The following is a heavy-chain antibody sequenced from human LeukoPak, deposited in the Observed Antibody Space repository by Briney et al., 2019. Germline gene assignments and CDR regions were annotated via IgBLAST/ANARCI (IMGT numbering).Heavy chain of an antibody. CDR3: ARRPNHYDTSGYDY. Sequence: ASVKVSCKASGYTFTTAGIGWVRQAPGQVLEWMGWISTYHVNTNYAQIFQDRVTLTTDTSTSTAYMELRRLRSDDTAVYYCARRPNHYDTSGYDYWGQGTLVTVSS. J-gene: IGHJ4*02. CDR1: GYTFTTAG. D-gene: IGHD3-22*01. V-gene: IGHV1-18*01. CDR2: ISTYHVNT.